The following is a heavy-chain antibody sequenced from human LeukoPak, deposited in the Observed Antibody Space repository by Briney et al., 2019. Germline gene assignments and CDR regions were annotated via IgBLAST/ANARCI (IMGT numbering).Heavy chain of an antibody. CDR1: GFTFSSYA. J-gene: IGHJ4*02. Sequence: GGSLRLSCAASGFTFSSYAMSWVRQAPGKGLEWVSAISGSGGSTYYADSVKGRFTTSRDNSKNTLYLQMNSLRAEDTAVYYCAKTVSGSTLYYFDYWGQGTLVTVSS. D-gene: IGHD1-26*01. V-gene: IGHV3-23*01. CDR3: AKTVSGSTLYYFDY. CDR2: ISGSGGST.